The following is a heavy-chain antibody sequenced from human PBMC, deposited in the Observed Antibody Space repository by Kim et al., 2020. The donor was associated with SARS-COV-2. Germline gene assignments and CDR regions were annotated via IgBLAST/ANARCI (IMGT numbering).Heavy chain of an antibody. Sequence: GWSLRLSCAASGFTFDDYAMHWVRQAPGKGLEWVSGISWNSGSIGYADSVKGRFTISRDNTKNSLYLQMNSLRAEDTALYYCAKDMRSSWSGYIPPYYYYGMDVWGQGTPVTVSS. CDR2: ISWNSGSI. CDR3: AKDMRSSWSGYIPPYYYYGMDV. CDR1: GFTFDDYA. D-gene: IGHD3-3*01. V-gene: IGHV3-9*01. J-gene: IGHJ6*02.